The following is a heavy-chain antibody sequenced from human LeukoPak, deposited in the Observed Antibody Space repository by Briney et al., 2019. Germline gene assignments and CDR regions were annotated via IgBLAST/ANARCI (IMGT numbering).Heavy chain of an antibody. CDR1: GFTFSSYA. Sequence: GGSLRLSCAASGFTFSSYAMHWVRQAPGKGLEYVSAISSNGGSTYYANSVKGRFTISRDNSKNTLYLQMGSLRAEDMAVYYCARSYYMDVWGKGTTVAVSS. J-gene: IGHJ6*03. CDR2: ISSNGGST. CDR3: ARSYYMDV. V-gene: IGHV3-64*01.